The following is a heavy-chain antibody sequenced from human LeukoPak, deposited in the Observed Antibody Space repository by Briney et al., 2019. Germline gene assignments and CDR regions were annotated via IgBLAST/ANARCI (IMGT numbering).Heavy chain of an antibody. CDR3: AREGGGGTSGYYYAFDY. CDR2: IWYDGSNK. V-gene: IGHV3-33*01. Sequence: GGSLRLSCAASGFTFSSYGMHWVRQAPGKGLEWVAVIWYDGSNKYYADSVKGRFTISRDNSKNTLYLQMNSLRAEDTAVYYCAREGGGGTSGYYYAFDYWGQGTLVTVSS. D-gene: IGHD3-22*01. CDR1: GFTFSSYG. J-gene: IGHJ4*02.